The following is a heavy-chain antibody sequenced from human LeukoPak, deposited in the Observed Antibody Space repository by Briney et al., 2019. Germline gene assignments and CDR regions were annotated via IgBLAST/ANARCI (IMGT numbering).Heavy chain of an antibody. V-gene: IGHV5-51*01. CDR3: ARWYRAGSIVVVPAAPFDY. Sequence: GESLKISCKGSGYSFTSYWIGWVRQMPGKGLEWMGIIYPGDSDTRYSPSFQGQVTISADKSISTAYLQWSSLKASDTAMYYCARWYRAGSIVVVPAAPFDYWGQGTLVTVSS. J-gene: IGHJ4*02. CDR2: IYPGDSDT. D-gene: IGHD2-2*01. CDR1: GYSFTSYW.